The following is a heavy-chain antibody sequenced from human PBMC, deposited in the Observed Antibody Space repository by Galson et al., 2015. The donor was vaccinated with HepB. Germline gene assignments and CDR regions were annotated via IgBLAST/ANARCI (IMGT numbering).Heavy chain of an antibody. CDR2: ISYDGSNK. J-gene: IGHJ6*02. CDR3: ARDYAISWYFNHYYGMDV. Sequence: SLRLSCAASGFTFSSYAMHWVRQAPGKGLEWVAVISYDGSNKYYADSVKGRFTISRDNSKNTLYLKMNRLRAEDTAVYYCARDYAISWYFNHYYGMDVWGQGTTVTVSS. V-gene: IGHV3-30*04. CDR1: GFTFSSYA. D-gene: IGHD6-13*01.